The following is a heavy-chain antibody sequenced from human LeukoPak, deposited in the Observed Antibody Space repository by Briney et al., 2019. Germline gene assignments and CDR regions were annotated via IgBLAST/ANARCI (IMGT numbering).Heavy chain of an antibody. D-gene: IGHD2-15*01. CDR2: ISNTKNEM. Sequence: GGSLRLSCAASGFTSSTYNMNWVRQPPGKGLEWVSSISNTKNEMYYADSVKGRFTISRNNAKNSLYLQMNSLRAEDTAVCYCAREGRSTSVWCSGGSCYDFDYWGQGVLVTVSS. J-gene: IGHJ4*02. V-gene: IGHV3-21*01. CDR1: GFTSSTYN. CDR3: AREGRSTSVWCSGGSCYDFDY.